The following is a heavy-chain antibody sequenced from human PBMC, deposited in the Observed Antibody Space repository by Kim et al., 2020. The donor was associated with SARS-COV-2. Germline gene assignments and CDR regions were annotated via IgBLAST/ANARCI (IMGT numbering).Heavy chain of an antibody. V-gene: IGHV4-34*01. CDR3: ARGRAAWLLWFGELSH. CDR2: INHSGST. J-gene: IGHJ4*02. CDR1: GGSFSGYY. Sequence: SETLSLTCAVYGGSFSGYYWSWIRQPPGKGLEWIGEINHSGSTNYNPSLKSRVTISVDTSKNQFSLKLSSVTAADTAVYYCARGRAAWLLWFGELSHWGQGTLVTVSS. D-gene: IGHD3-10*01.